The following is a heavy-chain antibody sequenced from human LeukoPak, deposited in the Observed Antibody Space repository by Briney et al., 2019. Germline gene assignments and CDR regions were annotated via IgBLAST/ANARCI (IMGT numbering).Heavy chain of an antibody. CDR2: IYYSGST. Sequence: SETLSLTCTVSGDSISSGDYYWSWIRQPPGKGLEWIGYIYYSGSTYYNPSLKSRVTISVDTSKNQFSLKLSSVTAADTAVYYCAREYCSSTSCYCDVWGQGTTVTVSS. D-gene: IGHD2-2*01. CDR3: AREYCSSTSCYCDV. J-gene: IGHJ6*02. CDR1: GDSISSGDYY. V-gene: IGHV4-30-4*01.